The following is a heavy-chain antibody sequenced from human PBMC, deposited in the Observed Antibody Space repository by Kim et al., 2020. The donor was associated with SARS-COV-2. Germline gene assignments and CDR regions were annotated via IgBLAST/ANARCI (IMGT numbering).Heavy chain of an antibody. J-gene: IGHJ4*02. CDR1: GFTFSSYA. V-gene: IGHV3-23*01. CDR3: VVGPGGRGYSSSWREVY. Sequence: GGSLRLSCAASGFTFSSYAMSWVRQAPGKGLEWVSAISGSGGSTYYADSVKGRFTISRDNSKNTLYLQMNSLRAEDTAVYYCVVGPGGRGYSSSWREVYWGQGTLVTVSS. D-gene: IGHD6-13*01. CDR2: ISGSGGST.